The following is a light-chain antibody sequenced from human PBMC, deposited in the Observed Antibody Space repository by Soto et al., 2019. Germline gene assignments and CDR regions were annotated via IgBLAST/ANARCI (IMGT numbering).Light chain of an antibody. V-gene: IGLV1-44*01. CDR1: SSNIGSNT. Sequence: QLVLTQPPSASGTPGQRVTISCSGSSSNIGSNTVNWYQQLPGTAPKLLIYSNNQRPSGVPDRFSGSKSGTSASLAISGLQSEDEADYYCAAWDDSLNGLYVFGTGTKLTAL. CDR2: SNN. CDR3: AAWDDSLNGLYV. J-gene: IGLJ1*01.